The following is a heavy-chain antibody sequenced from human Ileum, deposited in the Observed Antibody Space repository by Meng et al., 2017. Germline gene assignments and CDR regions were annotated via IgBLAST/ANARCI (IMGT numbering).Heavy chain of an antibody. CDR3: AHIFDS. J-gene: IGHJ4*02. V-gene: IGHV4-4*02. CDR2: VNLGVSP. CDR1: CSSWSRREW. Sequence: AQPQASGLGLVGPSSTRALPCAVSCSSWSRREWWNWVRQPPGTRLGWIAEVNLGVSPSYNPSANTRVTMSVDKSNVHLAVQSASVTSAETAVYYCAHIFDSWGQGTLVTVSS.